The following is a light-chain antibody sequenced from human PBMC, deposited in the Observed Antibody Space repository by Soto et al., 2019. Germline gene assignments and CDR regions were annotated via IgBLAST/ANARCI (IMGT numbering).Light chain of an antibody. CDR2: AAS. V-gene: IGKV1-8*01. J-gene: IGKJ1*01. Sequence: AIRMTQSPSSFSASTGDRVTITCRASQGISSYLAWYQQKPGKAPKLLIYAASTLQGGVPSRFSGSGSGTDFTLTISCLQSEDVATYYCRQYYSYPRTFGQGAKVEIK. CDR1: QGISSY. CDR3: RQYYSYPRT.